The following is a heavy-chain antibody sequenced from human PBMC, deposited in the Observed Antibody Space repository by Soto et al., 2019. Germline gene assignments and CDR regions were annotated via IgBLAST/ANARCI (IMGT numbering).Heavy chain of an antibody. CDR2: IIPILGIA. CDR1: GGTFSSYT. D-gene: IGHD6-6*01. CDR3: ARGTEYSSSQ. V-gene: IGHV1-69*02. Sequence: KASGGTFSSYTISWVRQAPGQGLEWMGRIIPILGIANYAQKFQGRVTITADKSTSTAYMELSSLRSEETAVYYCARGTEYSSSQWGQGTLVTVSS. J-gene: IGHJ4*02.